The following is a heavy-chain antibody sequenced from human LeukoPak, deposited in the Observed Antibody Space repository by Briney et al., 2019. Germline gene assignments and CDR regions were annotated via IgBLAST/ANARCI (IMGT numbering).Heavy chain of an antibody. CDR2: INHSGST. J-gene: IGHJ6*02. CDR1: GASIRSGDYY. CDR3: ARGATRLYYYGMDV. Sequence: SETLSLTCTVSGASIRSGDYYWSWIRQPPGKGLEWIGEINHSGSTNYNPSLKSRVTISVDTSKNQFSLKLSSVTAADTAVYYCARGATRLYYYGMDVWGQGTTVTVSS. D-gene: IGHD5-24*01. V-gene: IGHV4-34*01.